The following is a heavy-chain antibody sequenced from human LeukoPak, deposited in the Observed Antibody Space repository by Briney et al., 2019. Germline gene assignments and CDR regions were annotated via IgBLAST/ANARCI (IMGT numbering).Heavy chain of an antibody. V-gene: IGHV4-59*05. J-gene: IGHJ5*02. CDR2: IYYSGST. Sequence: SETLSLTCTVSGGSISSYYWSWIRQPPGKGLEWIGSIYYSGSTYYNPSLKSRVTISVDTSKNQFSLKLSSVTAADTAVYYCARLIQLWSGGNWFDPWGQGTLVTVSS. CDR1: GGSISSYY. D-gene: IGHD5-18*01. CDR3: ARLIQLWSGGNWFDP.